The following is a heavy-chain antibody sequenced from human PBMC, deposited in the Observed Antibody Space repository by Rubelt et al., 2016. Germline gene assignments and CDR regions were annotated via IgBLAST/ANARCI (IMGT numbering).Heavy chain of an antibody. V-gene: IGHV4-34*02. D-gene: IGHD1-1*01. CDR1: GGSFSGYY. Sequence: QVQLQQWGAGLLKPSETLSLTCAVFGGSFSGYYWSWIRQPPGKGLEWIGEINHSGSTNYNPSLKSRVTLSVETSKNQFSLKLSSVTAVDTAVYYCASSSNWNVDYWGQGTLVTVSS. CDR3: ASSSNWNVDY. CDR2: INHSGST. J-gene: IGHJ4*02.